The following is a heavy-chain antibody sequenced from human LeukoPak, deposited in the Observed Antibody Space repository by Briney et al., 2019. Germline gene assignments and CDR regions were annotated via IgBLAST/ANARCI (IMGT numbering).Heavy chain of an antibody. Sequence: ASVKVSCKASGYTFTGYYMHWVRQAPGQGLEWMGWINPNSGGTNYAQKFQGRVTMTRDTSISTAYMELSRLRSDDTAVYYCARDLTGYYNNWLFVPWGQGALVTVSS. CDR1: GYTFTGYY. J-gene: IGHJ5*02. CDR2: INPNSGGT. V-gene: IGHV1-2*02. CDR3: ARDLTGYYNNWLFVP. D-gene: IGHD3-9*01.